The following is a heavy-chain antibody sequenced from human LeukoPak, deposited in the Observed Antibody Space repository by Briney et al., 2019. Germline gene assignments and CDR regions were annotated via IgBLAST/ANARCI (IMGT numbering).Heavy chain of an antibody. Sequence: HPGGSLRLSCAASGFTFSTYAMRWVRQAPGMGLEWVSAISQGGGTTYYADSVKGRFTISRDNSKNTLYLQMNSLRAEDTALYYCAKDRGQLLNDAFDIWGQGTMVAVSS. J-gene: IGHJ3*02. D-gene: IGHD2-2*01. CDR1: GFTFSTYA. CDR2: ISQGGGTT. CDR3: AKDRGQLLNDAFDI. V-gene: IGHV3-23*01.